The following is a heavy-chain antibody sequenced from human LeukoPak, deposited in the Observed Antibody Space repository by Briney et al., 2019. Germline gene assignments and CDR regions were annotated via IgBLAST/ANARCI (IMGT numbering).Heavy chain of an antibody. V-gene: IGHV4-4*07. CDR2: IYTSGST. Sequence: SETLSLTCTVSGGSISSYYWSWIRQPAGKGLEWIGRIYTSGSTNYNPSLKSRVTMSVDTSKNQFSLKLSSVTAADTAVYYCARDGFRGYSYGYLNLGWFDPWGQGTLVTVSS. D-gene: IGHD5-18*01. CDR3: ARDGFRGYSYGYLNLGWFDP. CDR1: GGSISSYY. J-gene: IGHJ5*02.